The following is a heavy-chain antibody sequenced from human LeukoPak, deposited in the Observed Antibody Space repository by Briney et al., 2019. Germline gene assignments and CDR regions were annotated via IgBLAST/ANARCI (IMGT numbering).Heavy chain of an antibody. D-gene: IGHD6-13*01. V-gene: IGHV1-2*02. CDR3: ARDAIAAAGTQLPYYYYYMDV. CDR1: GYTFTGYY. Sequence: GASVKVSCKASGYTFTGYYMHWVRQAPGQGLECMGWIYSNSGGTNYAQKFQGRVTMTRDTSISTAYMDLSRLRSDDTAVYYCARDAIAAAGTQLPYYYYYMDVWGKGTTVTISS. J-gene: IGHJ6*03. CDR2: IYSNSGGT.